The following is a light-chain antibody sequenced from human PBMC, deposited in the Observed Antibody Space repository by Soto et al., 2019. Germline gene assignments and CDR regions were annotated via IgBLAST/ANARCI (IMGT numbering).Light chain of an antibody. V-gene: IGKV3-15*01. CDR2: GAS. CDR1: QSISSY. Sequence: EIVMTQSPATLSVSPGERATLSCRASQSISSYLAWYQQKPGQAHRLLISGASTRATGIPARFSGSGSGTDFTLTISSLQSEDFAVYYCQQFHDSPMTFGPGTKVDIK. J-gene: IGKJ3*01. CDR3: QQFHDSPMT.